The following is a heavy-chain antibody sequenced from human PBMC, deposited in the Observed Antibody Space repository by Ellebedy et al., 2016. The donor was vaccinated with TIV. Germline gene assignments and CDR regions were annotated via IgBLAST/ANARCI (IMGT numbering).Heavy chain of an antibody. CDR3: ARLLITMVYGMDV. J-gene: IGHJ6*02. D-gene: IGHD3-10*01. V-gene: IGHV4-34*01. Sequence: MPSETLSLTCTVSGDSISRGGYYWSWIRQPPGKGLEWIGEINHSGSTNYNPSLKSRVIISVDTSKNQFSLKLSSVTAADTAVYYCARLLITMVYGMDVWGQGTTVTVSS. CDR2: INHSGST. CDR1: GDSISRGGYY.